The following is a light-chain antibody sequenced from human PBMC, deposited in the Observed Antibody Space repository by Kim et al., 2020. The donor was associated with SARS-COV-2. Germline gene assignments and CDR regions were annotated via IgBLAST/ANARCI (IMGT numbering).Light chain of an antibody. Sequence: EIVMTQFPVFLPVTPGEPASISCRSSQSLLQSNGYNYLDWYLQKPGQSPQLLIYLGSNRASGVPDRFSGSGSGTDFTLQISRVEAEDVGRDYCKQTVQTPLTVGGGTKVDIK. CDR2: LGS. CDR1: QSLLQSNGYNY. CDR3: KQTVQTPLT. J-gene: IGKJ4*01. V-gene: IGKV2-28*01.